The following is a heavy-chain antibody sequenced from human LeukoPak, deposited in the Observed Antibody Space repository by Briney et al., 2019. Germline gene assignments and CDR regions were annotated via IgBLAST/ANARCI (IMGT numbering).Heavy chain of an antibody. CDR1: GGSISSYY. Sequence: PSETLSLTCTVSGGSISSYYWSWIRQPPGKGLEWIGYIYYSGSTNYNPSLKSRVTISVDTSKNQFSLKLSSVTAADTAVYYCARHLRYCSSTSCLNWFDPWGQGTLVTVSS. CDR2: IYYSGST. V-gene: IGHV4-59*08. CDR3: ARHLRYCSSTSCLNWFDP. D-gene: IGHD2-2*01. J-gene: IGHJ5*02.